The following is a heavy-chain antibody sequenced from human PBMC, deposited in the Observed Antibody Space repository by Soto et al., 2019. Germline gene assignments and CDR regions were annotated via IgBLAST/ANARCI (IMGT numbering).Heavy chain of an antibody. CDR1: GGSISSYY. Sequence: QVQLQESGPGLVKPSETLSLTCTVSGGSISSYYWSWIRQPPGKGLEWIGYIYYSGSTNYNPSLKSRVTISVDTSKNQFSPKLSSVTAADTAVYYCARGQAYIAAAGYYYGMDVCGQGTTVTVSS. CDR3: ARGQAYIAAAGYYYGMDV. CDR2: IYYSGST. J-gene: IGHJ6*02. V-gene: IGHV4-59*01. D-gene: IGHD6-13*01.